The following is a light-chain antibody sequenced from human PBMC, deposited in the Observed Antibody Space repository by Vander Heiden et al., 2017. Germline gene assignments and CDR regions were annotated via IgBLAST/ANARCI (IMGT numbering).Light chain of an antibody. CDR1: SSNIGSNT. J-gene: IGLJ2*01. V-gene: IGLV1-44*01. CDR2: SNA. Sequence: QSVLTQPPSASGTPGQRVTISCSGSSSNIGSNTVDLYQQLPGTAPRLLIYSNAQRPSGVPDRFSGSKSGTSASLAISGLQSEDEADYYCAAWDDSLHGHVVFGGGTKLTVL. CDR3: AAWDDSLHGHVV.